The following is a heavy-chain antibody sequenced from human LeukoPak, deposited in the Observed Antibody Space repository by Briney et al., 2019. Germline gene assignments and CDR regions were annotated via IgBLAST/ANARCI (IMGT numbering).Heavy chain of an antibody. Sequence: ASVKVSCKASGYTFTSYGISWVRQAPGQGLEWMGWISAYNGNTNYAQKLQGRVTMTTDTSTSTAYMELRSLRSDDTAVYYCARGGVDYGDFYYYYMDVWGKGTTVTVSS. CDR3: ARGGVDYGDFYYYYMDV. V-gene: IGHV1-18*01. J-gene: IGHJ6*03. CDR2: ISAYNGNT. D-gene: IGHD4-17*01. CDR1: GYTFTSYG.